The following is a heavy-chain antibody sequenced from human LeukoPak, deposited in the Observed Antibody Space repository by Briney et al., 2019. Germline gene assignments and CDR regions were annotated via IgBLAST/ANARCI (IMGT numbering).Heavy chain of an antibody. Sequence: GGSLRLSCTASGFTFSSYGMHWVRQAPGKGLEWVAIIWFDGSNKYYADSVKGRFTISRDNSKNTLYLQMNSLRAEDTAVYYCAREGEGYYDAFDIWGRGTMVTVSS. D-gene: IGHD3-16*01. CDR3: AREGEGYYDAFDI. V-gene: IGHV3-33*01. J-gene: IGHJ3*02. CDR2: IWFDGSNK. CDR1: GFTFSSYG.